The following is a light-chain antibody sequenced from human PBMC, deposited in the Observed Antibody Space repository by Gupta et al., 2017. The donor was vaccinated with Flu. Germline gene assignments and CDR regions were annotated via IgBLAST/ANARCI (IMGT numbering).Light chain of an antibody. V-gene: IGLV2-14*01. J-gene: IGLJ3*02. Sequence: QSALTQPASVSGSPGQSITIPCTGTSSDVGGYNYVPWYQQHPGKAPKLMIYEVSNRPSGVSNRFSGSKSGNTASLTSSGLQAEDEADYYCSSYTSSSTLWVFGGGTKLTVL. CDR3: SSYTSSSTLWV. CDR2: EVS. CDR1: SSDVGGYNY.